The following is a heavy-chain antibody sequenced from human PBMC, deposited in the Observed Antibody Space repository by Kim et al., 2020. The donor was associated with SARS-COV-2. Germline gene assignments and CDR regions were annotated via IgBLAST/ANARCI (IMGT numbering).Heavy chain of an antibody. CDR1: GGTFSSYA. Sequence: SVKVSCKASGGTFSSYAISWVRQAPGQGLEWMGGIIPIFGTANYAQKFQGRVTITADESTSTAYMELSSLRSEDTAVYYCARIRENYYDSSGSLLFDYWGQGTLVTVSS. CDR2: IIPIFGTA. CDR3: ARIRENYYDSSGSLLFDY. V-gene: IGHV1-69*13. J-gene: IGHJ4*02. D-gene: IGHD3-22*01.